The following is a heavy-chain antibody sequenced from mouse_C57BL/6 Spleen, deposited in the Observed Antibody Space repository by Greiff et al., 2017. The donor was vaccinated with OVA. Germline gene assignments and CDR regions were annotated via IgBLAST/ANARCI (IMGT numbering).Heavy chain of an antibody. CDR1: GFTFSDYG. V-gene: IGHV5-17*01. CDR2: ISSGSSTI. D-gene: IGHD1-1*01. Sequence: EVNLVESGGGLVKPGGSLKLSCAASGFTFSDYGMHWVRQAPEQGLAWVAYISSGSSTIYYADKVKGRFTISSDNAKNTRFLQMTSLRTEDTAMYYFARNGSSYGAWFAYWGQGTLVTVSA. J-gene: IGHJ3*01. CDR3: ARNGSSYGAWFAY.